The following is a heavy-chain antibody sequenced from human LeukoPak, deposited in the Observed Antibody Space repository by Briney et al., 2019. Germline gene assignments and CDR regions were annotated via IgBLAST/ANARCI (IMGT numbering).Heavy chain of an antibody. CDR2: INYSGNT. Sequence: NPSETLSLTCTVSGDSISSYYWSWIRQPPGKGLEWMGYINYSGNTNYNPSLKSRVTISVDTPKNQFSLRLTSVTAADTAVYYCAREGRQDYVYLDCWGQGTLVTVSS. V-gene: IGHV4-59*01. CDR1: GDSISSYY. CDR3: AREGRQDYVYLDC. J-gene: IGHJ4*02. D-gene: IGHD4-17*01.